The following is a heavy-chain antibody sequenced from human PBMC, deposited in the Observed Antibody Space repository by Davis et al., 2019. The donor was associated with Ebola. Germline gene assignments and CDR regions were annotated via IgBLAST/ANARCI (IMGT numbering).Heavy chain of an antibody. J-gene: IGHJ5*02. Sequence: GESLKISCAASGFTFSDYYMSWIRQAPGKGLEWVSYISSSSSYTNYADSVKGRFTISRDNAKNSLYLQMNSLRDEDTAVYYCARDLVYSSSSWGWGTLVTVSS. CDR2: ISSSSSYT. D-gene: IGHD6-6*01. CDR1: GFTFSDYY. V-gene: IGHV3-11*06. CDR3: ARDLVYSSSS.